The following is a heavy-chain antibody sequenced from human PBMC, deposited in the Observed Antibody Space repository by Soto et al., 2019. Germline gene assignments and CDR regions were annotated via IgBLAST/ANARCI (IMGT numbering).Heavy chain of an antibody. CDR1: GFTFSRNA. D-gene: IGHD5-12*01. J-gene: IGHJ6*02. V-gene: IGHV3-30-3*01. CDR2: ISFDGNNQ. Sequence: QEQLVQFGGGVVQPGRSLRLSCEASGFTFSRNAMHWVRQAPGKGLEWVAVISFDGNNQYYTDSVKCRFTISRDNSKKTLDLKMNSLRREDTAVYYCARDREYSGFYYGMDVWGQGTTVTVSS. CDR3: ARDREYSGFYYGMDV.